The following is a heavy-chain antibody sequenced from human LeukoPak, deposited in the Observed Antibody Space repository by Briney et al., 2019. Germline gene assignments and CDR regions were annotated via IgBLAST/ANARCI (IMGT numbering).Heavy chain of an antibody. CDR1: GFTFSSYE. CDR3: ARDWGRSTNWFDP. J-gene: IGHJ5*02. D-gene: IGHD3-16*01. Sequence: GGSLTLTCAASGFTFSSYEMNWVRQPPGKGLGWVSYISSSGSTIYYADTVKGRFTISRDNAKNSLYLQMNSLRAKDTAVYYCARDWGRSTNWFDPWGQGTLVTVSS. V-gene: IGHV3-48*03. CDR2: ISSSGSTI.